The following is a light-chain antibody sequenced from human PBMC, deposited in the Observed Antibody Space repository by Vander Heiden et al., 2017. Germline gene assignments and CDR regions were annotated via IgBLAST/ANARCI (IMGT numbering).Light chain of an antibody. Sequence: QSALTQPASVSGSPGQSLTIACTGTSSDVGAYNDVCWYQYHPGKAPKLMIYDVSNRPSGVSNRFSGSKSGNTASLTISGLQAEDEADYYCSSYTTISTVVFGGGTKLTVL. V-gene: IGLV2-14*03. CDR1: SSDVGAYND. J-gene: IGLJ3*02. CDR2: DVS. CDR3: SSYTTISTVV.